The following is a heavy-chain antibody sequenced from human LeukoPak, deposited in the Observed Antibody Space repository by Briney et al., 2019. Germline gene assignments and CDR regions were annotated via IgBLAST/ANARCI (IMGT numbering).Heavy chain of an antibody. CDR2: ISWNSGSI. D-gene: IGHD5-18*01. CDR1: GFTFDDYA. J-gene: IGHJ4*02. V-gene: IGHV3-9*03. CDR3: AKDMGYSYGSVKDY. Sequence: PGGSLRLSCAASGFTFDDYAMHWVRQAPGKGLEWVSGISWNSGSIGYADSVKGRFTISRDNAKNSLYLQTNSLRAEDMALYYCAKDMGYSYGSVKDYWGQGTLVTVSS.